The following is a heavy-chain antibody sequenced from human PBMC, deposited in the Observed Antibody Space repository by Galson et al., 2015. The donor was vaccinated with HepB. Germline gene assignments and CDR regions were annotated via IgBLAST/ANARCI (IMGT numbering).Heavy chain of an antibody. J-gene: IGHJ5*02. Sequence: SETLSLTCTVSGGSISSYYWSWIRQPPGKGLEWIGYIYYSGSTNYNPSLKSRVTISVDTSKNQFSLKLSSVTAADTAVYYCARARSGYYGSGTRFDPWGQGTLVTVSS. CDR1: GGSISSYY. V-gene: IGHV4-59*01. CDR3: ARARSGYYGSGTRFDP. CDR2: IYYSGST. D-gene: IGHD3-10*01.